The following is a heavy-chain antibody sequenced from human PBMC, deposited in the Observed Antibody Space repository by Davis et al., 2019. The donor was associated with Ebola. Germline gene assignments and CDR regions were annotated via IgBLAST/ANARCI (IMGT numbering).Heavy chain of an antibody. Sequence: AASVKVSCKASGGTFSSYAISWVRQAPGQGLEWMGGIIPIFGTANYAQKFQGTVTITADESTSTAYMELSSLRSEDTAVYYCARDKGNWWFDYWGQGTLVTVSS. CDR1: GGTFSSYA. J-gene: IGHJ4*02. D-gene: IGHD2-8*02. V-gene: IGHV1-69*13. CDR3: ARDKGNWWFDY. CDR2: IIPIFGTA.